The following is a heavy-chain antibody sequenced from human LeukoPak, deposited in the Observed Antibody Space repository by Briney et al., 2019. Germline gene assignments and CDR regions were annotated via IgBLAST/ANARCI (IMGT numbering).Heavy chain of an antibody. CDR1: GYTFTSYE. V-gene: IGHV1-8*01. Sequence: ASVKVSCKASGYTFTSYEINWVRQATRQGLEWMGWMNPNSGDTAYAQKFQGRITMTRSTSISTAYMELSSLRSEDTAVYYCARGLGTYDSSELTWPMISFWGQGTLVTVSS. CDR2: MNPNSGDT. J-gene: IGHJ4*02. D-gene: IGHD3-22*01. CDR3: ARGLGTYDSSELTWPMISF.